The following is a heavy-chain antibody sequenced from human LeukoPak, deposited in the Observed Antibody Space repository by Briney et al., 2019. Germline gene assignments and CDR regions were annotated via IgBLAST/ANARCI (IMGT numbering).Heavy chain of an antibody. V-gene: IGHV3-11*04. Sequence: KSWGALRLSCAAAGFTFSDYYMGWIRQAPGEGLEWGSYISSSGSTKYYAGSVKGRFTISRDNAKNTLYLQMNSLRAEDTAVYYCASAQTYDYYDSSGYAFDIWGQGTMVTVSS. D-gene: IGHD3-22*01. CDR3: ASAQTYDYYDSSGYAFDI. CDR1: GFTFSDYY. J-gene: IGHJ3*02. CDR2: ISSSGSTK.